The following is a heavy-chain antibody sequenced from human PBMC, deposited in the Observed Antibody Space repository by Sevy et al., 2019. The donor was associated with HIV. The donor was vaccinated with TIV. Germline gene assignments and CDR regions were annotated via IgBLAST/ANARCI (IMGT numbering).Heavy chain of an antibody. Sequence: GGSLRLSCSVSGFRFNTYVMSWVRHAPGKGLEWVSSISASGGYTYYADSVKGRFAISRDNSKNTVDLQMNSLRAEDTALYYWAKETTSGYFPWGQGTLVTVSS. J-gene: IGHJ5*02. CDR3: AKETTSGYFP. D-gene: IGHD3-3*01. V-gene: IGHV3-23*01. CDR1: GFRFNTYV. CDR2: ISASGGYT.